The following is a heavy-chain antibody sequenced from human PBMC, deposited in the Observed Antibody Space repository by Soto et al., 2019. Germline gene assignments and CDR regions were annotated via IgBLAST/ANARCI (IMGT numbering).Heavy chain of an antibody. CDR1: GGYISSGGYY. J-gene: IGHJ4*02. CDR3: AGSVARYYFDY. CDR2: IYYSGST. V-gene: IGHV4-31*03. Sequence: SETLSLTCTVSGGYISSGGYYWSWIRQHPGKGLEWIGYIYYSGSTYYNPSLKSRVTISVDTSKNQFSLKLSSVTAADTAVYYCAGSVARYYFDYWGQGTLVTVSS. D-gene: IGHD5-12*01.